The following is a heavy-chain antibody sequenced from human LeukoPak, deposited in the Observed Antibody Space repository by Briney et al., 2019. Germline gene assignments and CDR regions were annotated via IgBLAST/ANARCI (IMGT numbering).Heavy chain of an antibody. J-gene: IGHJ3*02. CDR1: GFTFSSYS. D-gene: IGHD3-3*01. CDR2: ISSSSSTI. CDR3: ARRNTREFWSSYYSTGDDAFDI. V-gene: IGHV3-48*04. Sequence: GGSLRLSCAASGFTFSSYSMNWVRQAPGKGLEWVSYISSSSSTIYYADSVKGRFTISRDNAKNSLYLQMNSVRAEDKAVYYCARRNTREFWSSYYSTGDDAFDIWGQGTMGTVSS.